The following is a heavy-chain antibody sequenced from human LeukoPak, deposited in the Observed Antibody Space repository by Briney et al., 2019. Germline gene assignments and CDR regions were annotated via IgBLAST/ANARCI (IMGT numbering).Heavy chain of an antibody. CDR2: IRYDGSNK. Sequence: GGSLRLSCRASGFTFSSYGMHWVRQAPGKGLEWVAFIRYDGSNKYYADSVKGRFTISRDNSKNTLYLQMNSLRAEDTAVYYCARDRFAGIWSFYYWGQGTLVTVSS. CDR1: GFTFSSYG. J-gene: IGHJ4*02. CDR3: ARDRFAGIWSFYY. V-gene: IGHV3-30*02. D-gene: IGHD3-10*01.